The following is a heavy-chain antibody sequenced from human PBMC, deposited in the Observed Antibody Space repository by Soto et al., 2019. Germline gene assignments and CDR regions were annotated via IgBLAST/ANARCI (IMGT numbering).Heavy chain of an antibody. D-gene: IGHD3-10*01. V-gene: IGHV1-8*01. CDR2: MNPNSGNT. CDR3: ARGPYYGSGSYYRGNAFDI. CDR1: GYTFTSYD. Sequence: QVQLVQSGAEVKKPGASVKVSCKASGYTFTSYDINWVRQATGQGLEWMGWMNPNSGNTGYAQKFQGRVTMTRNTSISTAYMELSSLRSEDTAVYYCARGPYYGSGSYYRGNAFDIWGRGTMVTVSS. J-gene: IGHJ3*02.